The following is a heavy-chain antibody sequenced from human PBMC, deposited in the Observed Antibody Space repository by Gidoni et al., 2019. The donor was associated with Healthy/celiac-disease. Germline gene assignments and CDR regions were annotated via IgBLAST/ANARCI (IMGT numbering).Heavy chain of an antibody. V-gene: IGHV4-39*01. CDR1: GGSISSSSYY. CDR3: ARADPAYYYYYYMDV. CDR2: IYYSGST. J-gene: IGHJ6*03. Sequence: QLQLQESGPGLVKPSETLSLTCTVSGGSISSSSYYWGWIRQPPGKGLEWIGSIYYSGSTYYNPSLKSRVTISVDTSKNQFSLKLSSVTAADTAVYYCARADPAYYYYYYMDVWGKGTTVTVSS.